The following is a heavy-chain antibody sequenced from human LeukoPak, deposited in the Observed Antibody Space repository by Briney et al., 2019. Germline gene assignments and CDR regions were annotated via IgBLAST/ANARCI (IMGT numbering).Heavy chain of an antibody. V-gene: IGHV3-74*01. CDR1: GFTFSSYW. CDR2: INSDGSST. J-gene: IGHJ4*02. D-gene: IGHD1-26*01. CDR3: AKTPKVGATDY. Sequence: QPGGSLRLSCAASGFTFSSYWMHWVRQAPGKGLVWVSRINSDGSSTSYADSVKGRFTISRDNSKNTLYLQMNSLRAEDTAVYYCAKTPKVGATDYWGQGTLVTVSS.